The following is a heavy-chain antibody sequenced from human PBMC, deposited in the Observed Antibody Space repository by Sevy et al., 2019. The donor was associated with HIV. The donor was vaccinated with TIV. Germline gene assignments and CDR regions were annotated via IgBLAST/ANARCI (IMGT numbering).Heavy chain of an antibody. V-gene: IGHV1-69*13. CDR1: GGTFSSYA. Sequence: KARASVKVSCKASGGTFSSYAISWVRHAPGQGLEWMGGIIPIFGTANYAQKFQGRVTITADESTSTAYMELSSLRSEDTAVYYCARVPFIAAAGYYYYYGMDVWGQGTTVTVSS. D-gene: IGHD6-13*01. CDR2: IIPIFGTA. J-gene: IGHJ6*02. CDR3: ARVPFIAAAGYYYYYGMDV.